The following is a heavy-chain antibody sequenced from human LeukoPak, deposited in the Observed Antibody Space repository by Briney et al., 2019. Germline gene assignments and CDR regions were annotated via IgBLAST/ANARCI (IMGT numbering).Heavy chain of an antibody. CDR3: ARASVAGTGRNWFDP. D-gene: IGHD6-19*01. CDR1: GGSISTSNYY. V-gene: IGHV4-39*07. J-gene: IGHJ5*02. CDR2: IFYSGST. Sequence: ASETLSLTCTVSGGSISTSNYYWGWIRQPPGKCLAWIGNIFYSGSTYYSPSLKRRVTISLDTSRNQFSLKLNSVTAADTAVYYCARASVAGTGRNWFDPWGQGTLVTVSS.